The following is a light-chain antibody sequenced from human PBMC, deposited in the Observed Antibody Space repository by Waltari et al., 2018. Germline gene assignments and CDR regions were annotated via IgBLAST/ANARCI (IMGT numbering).Light chain of an antibody. CDR2: EVT. J-gene: IGLJ3*02. Sequence: QSALTQPPSASGSPGQSVTISCTGSSSDVGDYNYVSWYQHHPGKAPKPMLYEVTQRPSGAPDRFSGTKSGNTASLTVSGLQPEDEADYYCSSYAASNNLGVFGGGTKLTVL. CDR1: SSDVGDYNY. V-gene: IGLV2-8*01. CDR3: SSYAASNNLGV.